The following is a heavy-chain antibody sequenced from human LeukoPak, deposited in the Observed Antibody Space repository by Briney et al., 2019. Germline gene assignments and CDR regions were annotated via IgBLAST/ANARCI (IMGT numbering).Heavy chain of an antibody. CDR3: AELGITMIGGV. CDR1: GFTFSNYW. Sequence: GGSLRLSCAASGFTFSNYWMSWVRQLPGKGLEWVANINQDGTGKCYVDSVKGRFTISRDNAKNSLYLQMNSLRAEDTAVYYCAELGITMIGGVWGKGTTVTISS. CDR2: INQDGTGK. J-gene: IGHJ6*04. D-gene: IGHD3-10*02. V-gene: IGHV3-7*01.